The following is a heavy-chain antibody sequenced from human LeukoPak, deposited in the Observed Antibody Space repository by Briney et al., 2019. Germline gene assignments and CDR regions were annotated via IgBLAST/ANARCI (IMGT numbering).Heavy chain of an antibody. CDR1: GGSVSSVTYY. Sequence: SETLSLTCTVSGGSVSSVTYYWGWIRQPPGKGLEWIGSIYYSGGTYYNPSLKSRVTISVDTSKNQFALKLSSVTAADTAVYYSARLASGSYGPLTPFDYWGQGTLVTVSS. CDR3: ARLASGSYGPLTPFDY. CDR2: IYYSGGT. J-gene: IGHJ4*02. D-gene: IGHD1-26*01. V-gene: IGHV4-39*01.